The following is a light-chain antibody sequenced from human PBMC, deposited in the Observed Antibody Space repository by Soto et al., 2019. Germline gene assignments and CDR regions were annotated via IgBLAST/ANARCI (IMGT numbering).Light chain of an antibody. CDR2: YDS. V-gene: IGLV3-21*04. CDR1: NIGSKS. Sequence: SSELTQPPSVLVAPGKTARITCGGNNIGSKSVHWYQQKPGQAPVLVIYYDSDRPSGIPERFSGSKSGNTATLTISRVEAGDEADYYCQVWDSSSDHVVFGGGTKLTVL. J-gene: IGLJ2*01. CDR3: QVWDSSSDHVV.